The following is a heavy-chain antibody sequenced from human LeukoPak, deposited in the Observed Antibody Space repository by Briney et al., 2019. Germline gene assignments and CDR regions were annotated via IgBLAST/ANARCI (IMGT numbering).Heavy chain of an antibody. Sequence: SETLSLTCAVYGGSFSGYYWSWIRQPPGKGLEWIGEINHSGSTNYNPSLRSRVTISVDTSKNQFSLKLSSVTAADTAVYYCARGPWPSSGWYGYWGQGTLVTVSS. CDR3: ARGPWPSSGWYGY. CDR1: GGSFSGYY. D-gene: IGHD6-19*01. CDR2: INHSGST. V-gene: IGHV4-34*01. J-gene: IGHJ4*02.